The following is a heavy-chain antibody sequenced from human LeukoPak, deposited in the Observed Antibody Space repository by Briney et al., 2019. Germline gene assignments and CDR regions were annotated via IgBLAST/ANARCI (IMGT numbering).Heavy chain of an antibody. V-gene: IGHV4-59*08. CDR1: GDSLSGDY. CDR2: IYYTRST. J-gene: IGHJ2*01. D-gene: IGHD2-15*01. CDR3: ARLSVVGPHRYFDL. Sequence: SETLSLTCTVSGDSLSGDYWSWIRQPPGKGLEWIAYIYYTRSTNYNPSLNSRVTISLDTSKNQFSLKLTSVTAADTAVYYCARLSVVGPHRYFDLWGRGTLVTVSS.